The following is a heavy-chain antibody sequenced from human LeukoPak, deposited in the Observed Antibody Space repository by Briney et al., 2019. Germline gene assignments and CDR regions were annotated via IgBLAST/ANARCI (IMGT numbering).Heavy chain of an antibody. CDR2: ISSSSSYI. CDR1: GFTFSSYS. Sequence: GGSLRLSCAASGFTFSSYSMNWVRQAPGKGLEWVSSISSSSSYIYYADSVKGRFTISRDNAKNSLYLQMNSLRAEDTAVYYCARADFWSGQAHMDVWGKGTTVIVSS. V-gene: IGHV3-21*01. CDR3: ARADFWSGQAHMDV. D-gene: IGHD3-3*01. J-gene: IGHJ6*03.